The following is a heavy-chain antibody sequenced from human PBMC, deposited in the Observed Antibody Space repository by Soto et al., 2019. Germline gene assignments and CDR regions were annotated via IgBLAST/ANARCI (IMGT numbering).Heavy chain of an antibody. CDR2: IIPIFGTA. CDR3: ARVLDCSGGSCYSDTPSYYYYGMDV. J-gene: IGHJ6*02. Sequence: QVQLVQSGAEVKKPGSSVKVSCKASGGTFSSYAISWVRQAPGQGLEWMGGIIPIFGTANFAQKFQGRVTITADESTSTAYMELSSRRSEDTAVYYCARVLDCSGGSCYSDTPSYYYYGMDVWGQGTTVTVSS. CDR1: GGTFSSYA. D-gene: IGHD2-15*01. V-gene: IGHV1-69*01.